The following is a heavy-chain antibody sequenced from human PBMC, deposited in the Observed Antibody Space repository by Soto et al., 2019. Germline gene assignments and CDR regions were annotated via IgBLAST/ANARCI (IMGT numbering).Heavy chain of an antibody. CDR3: ARSLLWFGEGYYYYGMDV. J-gene: IGHJ6*02. D-gene: IGHD3-10*01. Sequence: GGSLRLSCAASGFTFSSYSMNWVRQAPGKGLEWVSSISSSSSYIYYADSVKGRFTISRDNAKNSLYLQMNSLRAEDTAVYYCARSLLWFGEGYYYYGMDVWGQGTTVTVSS. CDR1: GFTFSSYS. V-gene: IGHV3-21*01. CDR2: ISSSSSYI.